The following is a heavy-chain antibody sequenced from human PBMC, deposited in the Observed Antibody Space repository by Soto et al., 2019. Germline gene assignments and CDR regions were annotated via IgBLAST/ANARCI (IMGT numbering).Heavy chain of an antibody. Sequence: ASVQVSCNASGYTFTSYGISWVRQAPGQGLEWMGWISAYNGNTNYARRLQGRATMTTDTSTSTAYMELRSVRSDDTAVYYCARDLMVRGSRYYYYSGMDVWGQGTTVTVSS. J-gene: IGHJ6*02. D-gene: IGHD3-10*01. CDR2: ISAYNGNT. V-gene: IGHV1-18*01. CDR3: ARDLMVRGSRYYYYSGMDV. CDR1: GYTFTSYG.